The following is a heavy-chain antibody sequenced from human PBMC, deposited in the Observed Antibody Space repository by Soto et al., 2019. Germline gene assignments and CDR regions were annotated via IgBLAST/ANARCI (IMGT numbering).Heavy chain of an antibody. CDR1: GGTFSSYA. Sequence: SVKVSCKASGGTFSSYAISWVRQAPGQGLEWMGGVIPIFGTANYAQKFQGRVTITADESTSTAYMELSSLRSEDTAVYYCARAEVATTPEGAFDIWGQGTMVTVSS. V-gene: IGHV1-69*13. CDR2: VIPIFGTA. D-gene: IGHD5-12*01. CDR3: ARAEVATTPEGAFDI. J-gene: IGHJ3*02.